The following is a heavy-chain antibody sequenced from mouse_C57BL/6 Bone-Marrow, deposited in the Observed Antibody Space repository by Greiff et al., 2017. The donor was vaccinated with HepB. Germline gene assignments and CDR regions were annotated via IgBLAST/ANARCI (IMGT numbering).Heavy chain of an antibody. J-gene: IGHJ2*01. CDR2: IDPSDSYT. D-gene: IGHD1-1*01. CDR3: ARAKVITTVVATWDCDY. V-gene: IGHV1-69*01. Sequence: QVQLQQPGAELVMPGASVKLSCKASGYTFTSYWMHWVKQRPGQGLEWIGEIDPSDSYTNYTQKFKAKSTLTVDKSSSTAYMQLSSLTSEDSAVYYCARAKVITTVVATWDCDYWGQGTTLTVSS. CDR1: GYTFTSYW.